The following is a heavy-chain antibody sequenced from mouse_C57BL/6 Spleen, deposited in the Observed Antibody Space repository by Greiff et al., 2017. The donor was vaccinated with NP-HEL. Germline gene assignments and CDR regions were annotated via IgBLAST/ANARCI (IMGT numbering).Heavy chain of an antibody. CDR3: SRPGYSNYEGYFDV. CDR1: GYAFSSYW. V-gene: IGHV1-80*01. CDR2: IYPGDGDT. Sequence: VKLVESGAELVKPGASVKISCKASGYAFSSYWMNWVKQRPGKGLEWIGQIYPGDGDTNYNGKFKGKATLTADKSSSTAYMQLSSLTSEDSAVYFGSRPGYSNYEGYFDVWGTGTTVTVSS. D-gene: IGHD2-5*01. J-gene: IGHJ1*03.